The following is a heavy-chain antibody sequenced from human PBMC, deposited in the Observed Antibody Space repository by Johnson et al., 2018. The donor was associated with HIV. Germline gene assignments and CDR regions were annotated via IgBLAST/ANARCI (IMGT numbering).Heavy chain of an antibody. CDR1: GFTFDDYG. D-gene: IGHD2-2*03. CDR2: INGNGGST. CDR3: AKDGYCSSTSCSLDDAFDI. Sequence: MQLVESGGGLVQPGGSLRLSCAASGFTFDDYGMTWVRQVPGKGLEWVSGINGNGGSTGYADSVKGRSSILRDNAKNSLALQMNSLRAEDTALYYCAKDGYCSSTSCSLDDAFDIWGQVTMVTVSS. J-gene: IGHJ3*02. V-gene: IGHV3-20*04.